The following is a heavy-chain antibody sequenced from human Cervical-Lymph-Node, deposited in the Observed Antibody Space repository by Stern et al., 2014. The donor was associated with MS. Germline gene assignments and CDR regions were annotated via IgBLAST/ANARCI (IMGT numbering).Heavy chain of an antibody. D-gene: IGHD6-13*01. CDR2: IYYSGST. V-gene: IGHV4-39*01. J-gene: IGHJ4*02. CDR3: ARSLAATFDS. Sequence: QVQLVESGPGLVKPSETLSLTCTVSGGSISSSNYYWGWIRQPPGKGLEWIGSIYYSGSTYYNPSLKSRVPISVDTSKTQFSLKLSSVTAADTAVYYCARSLAATFDSWGQGTLVTVSS. CDR1: GGSISSSNYY.